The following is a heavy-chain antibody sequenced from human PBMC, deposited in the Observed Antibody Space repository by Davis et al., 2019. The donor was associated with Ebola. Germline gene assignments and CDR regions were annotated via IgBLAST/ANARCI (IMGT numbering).Heavy chain of an antibody. Sequence: SVKVSCKASGGSFSSYAFSWVRQAPGQGLEWMGGIIPVFDTPNYARKFRGRVTISADKSTSTAYMDLNNLRSDDTAVYFCARGPDSSREDYYHYGMDVWGKGTTVIVSS. CDR1: GGSFSSYA. CDR3: ARGPDSSREDYYHYGMDV. V-gene: IGHV1-69*06. J-gene: IGHJ6*04. D-gene: IGHD3-22*01. CDR2: IIPVFDTP.